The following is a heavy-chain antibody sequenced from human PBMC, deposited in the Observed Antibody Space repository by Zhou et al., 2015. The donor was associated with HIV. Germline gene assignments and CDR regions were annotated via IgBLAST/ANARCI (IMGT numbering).Heavy chain of an antibody. J-gene: IGHJ6*03. Sequence: QVQLVQSKSEVRKPGSSVKISCKTSGGPLKRYGFSWVRQAPGQGLEWVGGITPTSGPANYAQKFQGRVTITADESTSTAYMELSSLRSEDTAVYYCARVDLTGTINYYMDVWGKGTTVTVSS. V-gene: IGHV1-69*01. CDR3: ARVDLTGTINYYMDV. D-gene: IGHD1-7*01. CDR2: ITPTSGPA. CDR1: GGPLKRYG.